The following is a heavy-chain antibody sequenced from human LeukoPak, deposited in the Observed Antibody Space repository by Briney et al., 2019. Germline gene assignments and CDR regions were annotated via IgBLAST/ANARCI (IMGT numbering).Heavy chain of an antibody. Sequence: GGSLRLSCEASGFTFSLYVMSCVRQAPGKGLEWVSVISGSGDSTYYADSVEGRCTISRDNSKDALYLQMNSLRAEDTAVYYCARVGYSGYAYDYRGQGTLVTVSS. CDR1: GFTFSLYV. J-gene: IGHJ4*02. D-gene: IGHD5-12*01. CDR2: ISGSGDST. V-gene: IGHV3-23*01. CDR3: ARVGYSGYAYDY.